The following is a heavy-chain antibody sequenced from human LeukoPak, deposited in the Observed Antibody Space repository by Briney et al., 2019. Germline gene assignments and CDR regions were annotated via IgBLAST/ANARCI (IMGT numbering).Heavy chain of an antibody. D-gene: IGHD2-15*01. CDR1: GFIFSRYA. J-gene: IGHJ4*02. CDR2: ISGDGINT. CDR3: AKDYGLGGGSCFDY. Sequence: GGSLRLSCAASGFIFSRYAMSWLRQAPGKGLECVSAISGDGINTYYADSVRGRFTISKDISKSTLYPQMNSLRAEDTAVYYCAKDYGLGGGSCFDYWGQGTLVTVSS. V-gene: IGHV3-23*01.